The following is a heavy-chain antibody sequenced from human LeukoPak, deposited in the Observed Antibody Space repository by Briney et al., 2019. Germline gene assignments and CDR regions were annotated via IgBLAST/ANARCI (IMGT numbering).Heavy chain of an antibody. Sequence: SETLSLTCAVSGGSISSGGYSWSWIRQPPGKGLEWIGYIYHSGSTYYNPSLKSRVTISVDRSKNQFSLKLSSVTAADTAVYYCARGYGSGKYYLDYWGQGTLVTVSS. V-gene: IGHV4-30-2*01. J-gene: IGHJ4*02. D-gene: IGHD3-10*01. CDR1: GGSISSGGYS. CDR2: IYHSGST. CDR3: ARGYGSGKYYLDY.